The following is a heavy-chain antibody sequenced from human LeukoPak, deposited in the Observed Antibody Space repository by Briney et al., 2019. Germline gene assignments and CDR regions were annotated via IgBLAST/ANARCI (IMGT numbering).Heavy chain of an antibody. J-gene: IGHJ3*02. CDR2: IHPNSGGT. CDR1: GYTFTAYY. D-gene: IGHD1-26*01. V-gene: IGHV1-2*02. Sequence: ASVKVSCKASGYTFTAYYIHWVRQAPGQGLEWMGWIHPNSGGTNYAQKFQDRVTMTRDTSISTAYMELSRLRSDDTAVYYCASLSGAAFDIWGQGTMVTVSS. CDR3: ASLSGAAFDI.